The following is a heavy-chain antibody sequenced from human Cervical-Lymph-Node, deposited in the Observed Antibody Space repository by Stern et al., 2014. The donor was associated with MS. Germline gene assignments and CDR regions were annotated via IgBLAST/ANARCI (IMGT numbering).Heavy chain of an antibody. Sequence: VQLVESGAEVKKPGSSVKVSCKASGGTFSFSGISWVRQAHGQGLEWMGRIIPILRTVNYAQKFQGRVTITADTSTSTAYMELNSLRSDDTAEYYCARITAGGSWKWFDPWGQGTLVTVSS. J-gene: IGHJ5*02. V-gene: IGHV1-69*04. D-gene: IGHD6-13*01. CDR2: IIPILRTV. CDR3: ARITAGGSWKWFDP. CDR1: GGTFSFSG.